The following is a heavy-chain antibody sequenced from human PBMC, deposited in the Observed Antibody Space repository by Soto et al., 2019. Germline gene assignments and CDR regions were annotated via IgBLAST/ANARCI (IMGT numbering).Heavy chain of an antibody. Sequence: GGSLRLSCAASGFTFSTYWMNWVRQAPGKGLEWMANIKQDGSEKYYVDSVKGRFAISRDNAKDSLFLQMNNLRAEDTAVYYCVRDWSTFWGMDVWGQGTTVTVSS. CDR2: IKQDGSEK. J-gene: IGHJ6*02. V-gene: IGHV3-7*01. CDR3: VRDWSTFWGMDV. CDR1: GFTFSTYW.